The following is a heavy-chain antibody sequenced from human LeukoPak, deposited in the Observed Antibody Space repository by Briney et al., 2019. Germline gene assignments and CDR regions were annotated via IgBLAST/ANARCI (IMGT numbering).Heavy chain of an antibody. V-gene: IGHV1-8*01. CDR2: MNPNSGNT. CDR1: GYTFTSYD. D-gene: IGHD5-12*01. J-gene: IGHJ5*02. Sequence: ASVKVSCKASGYTFTSYDINWVRQATGQGLEWMGWMNPNSGNTGYAQKFQGRVTMTRNTSISTAYMELSSLRSEDTAVYYCARASGGWLRNYNWFDPWGQGTLVTVSS. CDR3: ARASGGWLRNYNWFDP.